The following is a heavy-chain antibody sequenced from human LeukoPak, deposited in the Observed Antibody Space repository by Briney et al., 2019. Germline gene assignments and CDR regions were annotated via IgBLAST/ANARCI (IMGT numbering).Heavy chain of an antibody. CDR2: INNGGST. CDR1: GLTVSSNY. D-gene: IGHD6-13*01. V-gene: IGHV3-53*01. Sequence: GGSLRLSCAASGLTVSSNYMSWVRQAPGKGLEWVSGINNGGSTSYTDSVKGRFTISRDNSKNTLYLQMNSLRAEDTAVYYYARTGGYRFDPWGQGTLVTVSS. J-gene: IGHJ5*02. CDR3: ARTGGYRFDP.